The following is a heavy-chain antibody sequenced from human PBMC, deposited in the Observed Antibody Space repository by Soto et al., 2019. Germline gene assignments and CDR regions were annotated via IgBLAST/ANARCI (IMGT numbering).Heavy chain of an antibody. J-gene: IGHJ6*02. D-gene: IGHD2-2*01. Sequence: GGSLRLSCTGSGFTFGDYAMSWFRQAPGKGLEWVGLIRSKAYGGTTEYAASVKGRFTISRDDSKTIAYLEMNSLKTEDTAVYYCSRADIVVVPTSVHYGMDVWGQGTTVTVSS. CDR2: IRSKAYGGTT. CDR1: GFTFGDYA. CDR3: SRADIVVVPTSVHYGMDV. V-gene: IGHV3-49*03.